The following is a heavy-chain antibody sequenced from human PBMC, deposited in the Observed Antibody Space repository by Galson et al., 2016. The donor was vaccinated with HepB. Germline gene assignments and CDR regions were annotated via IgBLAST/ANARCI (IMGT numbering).Heavy chain of an antibody. V-gene: IGHV3-7*04. D-gene: IGHD7-27*01. J-gene: IGHJ4*02. Sequence: SLRLSCAVSGFTYGIYWMSWVRQAPGKGLEWVANIAQDGSEEYYVDSVKGRFAISRDNAHNSLYLQMNSLRAEDTAVYYFVRDYWGPGDYWGRGTLVTVSS. CDR3: VRDYWGPGDY. CDR1: GFTYGIYW. CDR2: IAQDGSEE.